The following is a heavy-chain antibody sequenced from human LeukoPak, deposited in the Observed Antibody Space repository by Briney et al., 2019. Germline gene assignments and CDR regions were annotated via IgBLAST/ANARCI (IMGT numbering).Heavy chain of an antibody. CDR2: ISASDGTT. J-gene: IGHJ4*02. V-gene: IGHV3-23*01. CDR1: RFTSPNYA. Sequence: GGSLRLSCAASRFTSPNYAMSWVRQAPGKGLEWVSAISASDGTTNYADSVKGRFTISRDNSKNTLYLQTNSLRAEDTAVYYCAKVKVSWWDLIFDYWGQGTLVTVSS. D-gene: IGHD1-26*01. CDR3: AKVKVSWWDLIFDY.